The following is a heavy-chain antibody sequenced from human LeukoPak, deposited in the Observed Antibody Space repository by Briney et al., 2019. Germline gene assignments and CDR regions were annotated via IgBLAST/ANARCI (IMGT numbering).Heavy chain of an antibody. D-gene: IGHD4-17*01. J-gene: IGHJ6*02. CDR2: IYTSGST. CDR1: GGSISSGSYY. Sequence: SQTLSLTCTVSGGSISSGSYYWSWIRQPAGKGLEWIGRIYTSGSTYYNPSLKSRVTISVDRSKNQFSLKLSSVTAADTAVYYCARTTVNSDYYNMDVWGQGTTVTVFS. CDR3: ARTTVNSDYYNMDV. V-gene: IGHV4-61*02.